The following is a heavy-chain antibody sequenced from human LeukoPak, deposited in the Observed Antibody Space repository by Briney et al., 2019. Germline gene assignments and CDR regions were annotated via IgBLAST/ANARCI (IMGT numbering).Heavy chain of an antibody. CDR2: IYYSGST. V-gene: IGHV4-59*01. Sequence: SETLSLTCTVSGGSISSYYWSWIRQPPGKGLEWIGYIYYSGSTNYNPSLKSRVTISVDTSKNQFSLKLSSVTAADTAVYYCAGASGYYYYYYMDVWGKGTTVTISS. CDR1: GGSISSYY. CDR3: AGASGYYYYYYMDV. D-gene: IGHD1-26*01. J-gene: IGHJ6*03.